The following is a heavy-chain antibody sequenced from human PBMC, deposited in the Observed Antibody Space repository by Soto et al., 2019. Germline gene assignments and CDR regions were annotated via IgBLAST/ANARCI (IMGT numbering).Heavy chain of an antibody. J-gene: IGHJ4*01. CDR1: GFSFSSYA. Sequence: QVQLVESGGGVVQPGRSLRLSCAASGFSFSSYAMHWVRQAPGKGLEWVAVISFDGSTTYYADSVKGRFTFSRDNPKNSLFVQMNSLRAEDPAVSFWSRGCWTTVLTPGSPYFDCSGHGKRVNVSS. CDR3: SRGCWTTVLTPGSPYFDC. D-gene: IGHD4-17*01. V-gene: IGHV3-30*04. CDR2: ISFDGSTT.